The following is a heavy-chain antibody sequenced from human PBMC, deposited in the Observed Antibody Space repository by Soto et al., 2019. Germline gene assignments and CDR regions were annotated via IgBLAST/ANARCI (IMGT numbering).Heavy chain of an antibody. J-gene: IGHJ4*02. CDR1: GYSLPTHT. V-gene: IGHV1-3*01. Sequence: QVLLVQSGAEVKKPGASVRISCKASGYSLPTHTIHWVRKDPGQRLAWMGWINAANGHTKYSQNFQERVTISSDTSASTVYMKLTGLTSYETDIYYCARANVNYYGGPNDYWGKGTLVTVSS. CDR2: INAANGHT. CDR3: ARANVNYYGGPNDY. D-gene: IGHD1-26*01.